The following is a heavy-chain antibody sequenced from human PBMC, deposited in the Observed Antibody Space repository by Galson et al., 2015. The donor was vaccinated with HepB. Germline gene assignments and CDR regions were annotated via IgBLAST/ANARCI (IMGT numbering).Heavy chain of an antibody. D-gene: IGHD2-2*02. CDR1: GGSFSGYY. J-gene: IGHJ4*02. V-gene: IGHV4-34*01. CDR3: ARGDIPYLDY. CDR2: INHSGST. Sequence: SETLSLTCAVYGGSFSGYYWSWIRQPPGKGLEWIGEINHSGSTNYNPSLKSRVTISVDTSKNQFSLKLSSVTAADTAVYYCARGDIPYLDYWGQGTLVTVSS.